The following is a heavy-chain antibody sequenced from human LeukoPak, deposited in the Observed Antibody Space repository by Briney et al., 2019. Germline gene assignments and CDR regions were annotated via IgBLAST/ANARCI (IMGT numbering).Heavy chain of an antibody. CDR2: IQYEGNDK. D-gene: IGHD3-10*01. J-gene: IGHJ4*02. Sequence: GGSLRLSCAASGFTFSSYGMHWVRQAPGKGLEWVAFIQYEGNDKYYADSVKGRFTISRDNSKSTLYLEMNSLRAEDTAVYYCAKDLMRDKWFGESWGQGTLVAVSS. CDR3: AKDLMRDKWFGES. V-gene: IGHV3-30*02. CDR1: GFTFSSYG.